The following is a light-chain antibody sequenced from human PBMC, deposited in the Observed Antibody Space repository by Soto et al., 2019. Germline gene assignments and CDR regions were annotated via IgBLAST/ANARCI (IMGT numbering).Light chain of an antibody. CDR2: DAS. CDR1: QSISSW. CDR3: QQYNTYSSLT. Sequence: DIQMTQSPPTLSASVGDRVTITCRASQSISSWLAWYQQKLGRARRLLIYDASSLESGVPSRFSGSGYGTEFTLTISSLQPDDFATYYCQQYNTYSSLTFGGGTKVDIK. V-gene: IGKV1-5*01. J-gene: IGKJ4*01.